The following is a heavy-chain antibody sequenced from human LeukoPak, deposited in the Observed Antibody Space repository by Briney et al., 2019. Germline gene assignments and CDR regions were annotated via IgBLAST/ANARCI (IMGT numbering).Heavy chain of an antibody. J-gene: IGHJ3*02. CDR2: ISGSGGST. D-gene: IGHD3-10*01. V-gene: IGHV3-23*01. Sequence: GGSLRLSCAASGFTFSSYVMSWVRQAPRKGLEWVSAISGSGGSTYFTDSVKGRFTISRDNSKNTLHLQMNSLRAEDTALYYCAKGPSGSYYGFDMWGQGTMVTVSS. CDR1: GFTFSSYV. CDR3: AKGPSGSYYGFDM.